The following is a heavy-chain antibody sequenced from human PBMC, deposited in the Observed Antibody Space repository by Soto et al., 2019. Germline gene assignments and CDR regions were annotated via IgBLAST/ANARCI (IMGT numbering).Heavy chain of an antibody. CDR2: IHSGGST. J-gene: IGHJ5*02. CDR1: GFTVSSSY. V-gene: IGHV3-66*01. D-gene: IGHD4-17*01. CDR3: ARDRGDYGWFDP. Sequence: EVQMVESGGGLVQPGGSLRLSCAASGFTVSSSYMSWVRQAPGKGLEWVSIIHSGGSTYYADSVKGRFTISRDNSKNTLYLQVNSVRVEDTAVYYCARDRGDYGWFDPWSQGTLVTVSS.